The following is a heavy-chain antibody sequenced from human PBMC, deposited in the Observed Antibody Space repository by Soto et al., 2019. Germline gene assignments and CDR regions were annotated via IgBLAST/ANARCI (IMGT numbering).Heavy chain of an antibody. J-gene: IGHJ6*02. V-gene: IGHV3-33*01. CDR3: ARDPTSDYSSPSPFSGYYYGMDV. Sequence: QVQLVESGGGVVQPGRSLRLSCAASGFTFSSYGMHWVRQAPGKGLEWVAVIWYDGSNKYYADSVKGRFTISRDNSKNKLYLQMNSLRAEDTAVYYCARDPTSDYSSPSPFSGYYYGMDVWGQGTTVTVSS. D-gene: IGHD6-13*01. CDR2: IWYDGSNK. CDR1: GFTFSSYG.